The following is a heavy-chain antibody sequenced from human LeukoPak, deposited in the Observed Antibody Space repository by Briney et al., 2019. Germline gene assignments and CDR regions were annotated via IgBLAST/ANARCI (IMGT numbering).Heavy chain of an antibody. V-gene: IGHV4-34*01. CDR2: INHSGST. CDR3: ARGRIWFGELFLDY. J-gene: IGHJ4*02. D-gene: IGHD3-10*01. Sequence: SETLSLTCTVSGGSISSYYWSWIRQPAGKGLEWIGEINHSGSTNYNPSLKSRVTISVDTSKNQFSLKLSSVTAADTAVYYCARGRIWFGELFLDYWGQGTLVTVSS. CDR1: GGSISSYY.